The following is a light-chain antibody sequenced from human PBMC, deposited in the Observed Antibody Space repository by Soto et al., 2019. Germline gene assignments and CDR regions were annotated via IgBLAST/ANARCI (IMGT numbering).Light chain of an antibody. CDR2: VVV. Sequence: QSALTQPPSASGSPGQSVTISCTGTRTDICASNFVSWYQQHPGKAPKLIIYVVVQRPSGVPDPFSASKSGNTASLTVSGLQAEDEADYYCSSYASSNCFLFGSGTKVTVL. V-gene: IGLV2-8*01. J-gene: IGLJ1*01. CDR1: RTDICASNF. CDR3: SSYASSNCFL.